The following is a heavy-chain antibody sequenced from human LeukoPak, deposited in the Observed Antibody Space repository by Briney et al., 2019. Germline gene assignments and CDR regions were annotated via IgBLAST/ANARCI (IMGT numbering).Heavy chain of an antibody. CDR1: GYTFTSYY. V-gene: IGHV1-46*01. D-gene: IGHD1-1*01. Sequence: ASVKVSCKASGYTFTSYYMQWVRQAPGQGLEWMGIINPSGGSTSYAQKFQGRVTMTRDMSTSTVYMELSSLRSEDTAVYYCARVDELEPSYGAFDIWGQGTMVTVSS. J-gene: IGHJ3*02. CDR3: ARVDELEPSYGAFDI. CDR2: INPSGGST.